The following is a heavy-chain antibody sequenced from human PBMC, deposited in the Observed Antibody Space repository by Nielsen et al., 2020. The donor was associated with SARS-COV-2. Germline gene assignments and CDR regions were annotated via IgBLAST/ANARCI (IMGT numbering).Heavy chain of an antibody. D-gene: IGHD4-11*01. CDR1: GGSFSGYY. CDR3: ASPLDDYCYSLAVWFDP. Sequence: GSLRLSCAVYGGSFSGYYWSWIRQPTGKGLEWIGEINNSGSTNYNPSLKSRVTISVDTSKNQFSLKLSSLTAADTAVYYCASPLDDYCYSLAVWFDPCCQGTLVTVSS. V-gene: IGHV4-34*01. CDR2: INNSGST. J-gene: IGHJ5*02.